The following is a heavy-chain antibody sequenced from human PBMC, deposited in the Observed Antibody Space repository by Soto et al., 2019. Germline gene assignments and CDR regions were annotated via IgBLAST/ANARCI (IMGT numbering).Heavy chain of an antibody. V-gene: IGHV1-69*06. J-gene: IGHJ4*02. Sequence: QVQLVQSGAEVKKPGSSVKVSCKASGGTFNTYAINWVRQAPGQGLEWMGGIIPIFGPTNYTQKFQGRVTITADIYTSTAYMELSSLRSEDTAVYYCARYGYCSGGSCYALGYWGQGTLVTVSS. D-gene: IGHD2-15*01. CDR2: IIPIFGPT. CDR1: GGTFNTYA. CDR3: ARYGYCSGGSCYALGY.